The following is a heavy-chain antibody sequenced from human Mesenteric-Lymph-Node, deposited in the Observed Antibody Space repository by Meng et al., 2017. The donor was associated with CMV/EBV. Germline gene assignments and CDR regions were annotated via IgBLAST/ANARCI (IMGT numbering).Heavy chain of an antibody. D-gene: IGHD3-22*01. CDR3: AKDKGAYDSSGSYFDY. V-gene: IGHV3-30*02. CDR2: IRYDGSNK. Sequence: GESLKISCAASGFTFSSYGMHWVRQAPGKGLEWVAFIRYDGSNKYYADSVKGRFTISRDNSKNTLYLQMNSLRAEDMAVYYCAKDKGAYDSSGSYFDYWGQGTLVTVSS. CDR1: GFTFSSYG. J-gene: IGHJ4*02.